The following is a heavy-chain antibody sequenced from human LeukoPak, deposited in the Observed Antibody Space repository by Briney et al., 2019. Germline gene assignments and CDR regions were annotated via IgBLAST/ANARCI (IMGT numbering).Heavy chain of an antibody. J-gene: IGHJ4*02. CDR3: ARGSDGDLDY. V-gene: IGHV4-39*01. D-gene: IGHD4-17*01. CDR2: MYYSGRT. CDR1: GGSISNSSHY. Sequence: PSETLSLTCTVSGGSISNSSHYWGWIRQPPGKGLEWIGSMYYSGRTYYNPSLKSRVTISVDTSKNQFSLKLSSVTAADTAVYYCARGSDGDLDYWGQGTLVTVSS.